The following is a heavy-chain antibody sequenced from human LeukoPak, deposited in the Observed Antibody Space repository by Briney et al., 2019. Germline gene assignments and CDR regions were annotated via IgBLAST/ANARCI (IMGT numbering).Heavy chain of an antibody. D-gene: IGHD4-17*01. CDR3: ARNPYGDFNFDY. CDR2: ISYDGSNK. V-gene: IGHV3-30-3*01. Sequence: PGRSLRLSCAASGFTFSSYAIHWVRQAPGKGLEWVAVISYDGSNKYYADSVKGRFTISRDNSKNTLYLQMNSLRAEDTAVYYCARNPYGDFNFDYWGQGTLVTVSS. J-gene: IGHJ4*02. CDR1: GFTFSSYA.